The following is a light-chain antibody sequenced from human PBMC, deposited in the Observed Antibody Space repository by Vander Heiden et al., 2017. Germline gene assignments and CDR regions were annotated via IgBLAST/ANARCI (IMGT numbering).Light chain of an antibody. CDR3: QQYYSTPRT. J-gene: IGKJ1*01. CDR1: QSVLYSSNNKNY. CDR2: WAS. Sequence: IVMTQYADYPDVSRGERATINCKSSQSVLYSSNNKNYLAWYQQKPGQPPKLLIYWASTRESGVPDRFSGSGSGTDFTLTISSLQAEDVAVYYCQQYYSTPRTFGQGTKVEIK. V-gene: IGKV4-1*01.